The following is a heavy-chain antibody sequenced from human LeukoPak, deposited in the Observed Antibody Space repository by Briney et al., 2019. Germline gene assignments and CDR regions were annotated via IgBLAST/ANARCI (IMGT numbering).Heavy chain of an antibody. J-gene: IGHJ4*02. V-gene: IGHV3-23*01. D-gene: IGHD1-20*01. CDR3: AKDEWGSITGAPNDY. Sequence: GGSLRLSCAASGFTFSTYAMSWVRQAPGKGLEWVSSISGSGDSVYYADSVKGRFTISRDNSKNTMYLQMNGLRAEDTAVYYCAKDEWGSITGAPNDYWGQGTLVTVSS. CDR2: ISGSGDSV. CDR1: GFTFSTYA.